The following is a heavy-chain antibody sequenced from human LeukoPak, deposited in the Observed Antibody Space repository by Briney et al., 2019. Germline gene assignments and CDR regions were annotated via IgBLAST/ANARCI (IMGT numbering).Heavy chain of an antibody. CDR3: AVLIVAVGPFDS. D-gene: IGHD6-13*01. CDR2: IAGSSVAAGRSST. J-gene: IGHJ4*01. Sequence: PGGSLRLSCATSGFSFSSYAMSWVRQAPGKGLEWVSAIAGSSVAAGRSSTYYADSVTGRFTISRDNSKNTLYLQMNSLRADDTAVYYCAVLIVAVGPFDSWGQGTLVTVSS. CDR1: GFSFSSYA. V-gene: IGHV3-23*01.